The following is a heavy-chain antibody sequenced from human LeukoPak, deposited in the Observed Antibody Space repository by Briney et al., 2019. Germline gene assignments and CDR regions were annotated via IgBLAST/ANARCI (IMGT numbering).Heavy chain of an antibody. D-gene: IGHD3-3*01. Sequence: GASVKVSCKASGYTFTSYGISWVRRAPGQGLGWRGWFSAYNGNTNHAQKLQSRVNMTTDTSTSTANTELSRQRSDDTAANYWARGVRPSDYWGQGTLVTVSS. CDR2: FSAYNGNT. J-gene: IGHJ4*02. CDR1: GYTFTSYG. V-gene: IGHV1-18*01. CDR3: ARGVRPSDY.